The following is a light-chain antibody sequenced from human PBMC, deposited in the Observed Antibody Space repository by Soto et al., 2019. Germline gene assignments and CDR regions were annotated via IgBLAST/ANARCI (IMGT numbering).Light chain of an antibody. V-gene: IGKV3-20*01. CDR3: QHYGS. CDR2: GTS. J-gene: IGKJ1*01. CDR1: QTVSSTY. Sequence: EIGLTQSPGTLSLSPWERATLSCRASQTVSSTYLAWYQQRPGQAPRLLIFGTSNRATDIPGRFSGSGSGTDFTLTISRLEPEDFAVYFCQHYGSFGQGTKVDIK.